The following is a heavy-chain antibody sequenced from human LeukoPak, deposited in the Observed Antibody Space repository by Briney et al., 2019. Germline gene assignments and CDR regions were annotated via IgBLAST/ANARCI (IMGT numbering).Heavy chain of an antibody. D-gene: IGHD3-10*01. CDR3: AREGGRITMVRGVIS. CDR2: INHSGST. Sequence: SETLSLTCAVYGGSFSGYYWSWIRQPPGKGLEWIGEINHSGSTNYNPSLKSRVTISVDTSKNQFSLKLSSVTAADTAVYYCAREGGRITMVRGVISWGQGTLSPSPQ. CDR1: GGSFSGYY. V-gene: IGHV4-34*01. J-gene: IGHJ5*02.